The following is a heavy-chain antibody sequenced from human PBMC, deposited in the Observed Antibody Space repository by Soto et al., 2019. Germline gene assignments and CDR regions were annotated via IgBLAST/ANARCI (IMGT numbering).Heavy chain of an antibody. CDR1: GFTFSSYG. D-gene: IGHD1-7*01. Sequence: PGGSLRLSCAASGFTFSSYGMHWVRQAPGKGLEWVAVISYDGSNKYYADSVKGRFTISRDNSKNTLYLQMNSLRAEDTAVYYCAKDYAGITGATPFEYWGQGTLVTVPS. V-gene: IGHV3-30*18. CDR3: AKDYAGITGATPFEY. J-gene: IGHJ4*02. CDR2: ISYDGSNK.